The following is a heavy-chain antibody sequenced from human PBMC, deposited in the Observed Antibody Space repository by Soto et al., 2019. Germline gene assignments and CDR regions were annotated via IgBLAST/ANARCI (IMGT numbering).Heavy chain of an antibody. J-gene: IGHJ4*02. CDR3: ARNLGLGSSSWYGVDY. Sequence: SVKVSCKASGYTFTSCGISWVRQAPGQGLEWMGWISAYNGNTNYAQKLQGRVTMTTDTSTSTAYMELRSLSSDDTAVYYCARNLGLGSSSWYGVDYWGQGTLVTVSS. D-gene: IGHD6-13*01. CDR1: GYTFTSCG. CDR2: ISAYNGNT. V-gene: IGHV1-18*01.